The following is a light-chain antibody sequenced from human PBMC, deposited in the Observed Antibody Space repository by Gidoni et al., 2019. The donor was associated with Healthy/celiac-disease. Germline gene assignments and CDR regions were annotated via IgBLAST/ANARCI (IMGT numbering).Light chain of an antibody. Sequence: GDRVTITCRASQGISSHLAWYQQKPEKAPKLLIYAAFTFRSEVRSRFSGSGSGTEFALTISSLQPQDYATDYYQRLNYYPHTFGEGTKVEIK. V-gene: IGKV1-9*01. J-gene: IGKJ4*01. CDR2: AAF. CDR1: QGISSH. CDR3: QRLNYYPHT.